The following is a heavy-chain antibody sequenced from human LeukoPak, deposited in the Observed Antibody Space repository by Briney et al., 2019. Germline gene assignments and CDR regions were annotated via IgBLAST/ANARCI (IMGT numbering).Heavy chain of an antibody. V-gene: IGHV1-2*02. Sequence: ASVKVSCKASGYTFTGYYIHWVRQAPGQGLEWMGWINPNSGGTNYAQKFQGRVTMTRDTSISTAYMELSRLRSDDTAVYYCARDLAKFDDYYGSAEAFDIWGQGTMVTVSS. CDR1: GYTFTGYY. CDR2: INPNSGGT. CDR3: ARDLAKFDDYYGSAEAFDI. D-gene: IGHD3-10*01. J-gene: IGHJ3*02.